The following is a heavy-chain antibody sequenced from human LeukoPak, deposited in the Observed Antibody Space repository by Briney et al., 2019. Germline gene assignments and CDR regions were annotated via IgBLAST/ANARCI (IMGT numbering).Heavy chain of an antibody. CDR2: ISYDGRNK. D-gene: IGHD2-15*01. CDR1: GFTFNNHD. V-gene: IGHV3-30*18. CDR3: AKPRDIDSWAFDV. Sequence: PGRSLRLSCAASGFTFNNHDMHWVRQAPGKGLEWVAGISYDGRNKYYADSVKGRFTISRDNSKNTLNVQMNSLRTEDTAVYYCAKPRDIDSWAFDVWGQGTMVTVS. J-gene: IGHJ3*01.